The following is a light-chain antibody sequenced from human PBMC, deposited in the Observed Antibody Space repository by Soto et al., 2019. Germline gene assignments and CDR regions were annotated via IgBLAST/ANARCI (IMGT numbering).Light chain of an antibody. J-gene: IGKJ4*01. CDR3: QQYFDVPFT. CDR1: RSVLYKSNNKNH. Sequence: SLAVSLGERATMNCKCSRSVLYKSNNKNHLAWYRQKPGQPPQLIIYWASTRESGVPERFSGSGSGTGFTLTISSLEAEDVAFYWCQQYFDVPFTFGGGTKV. V-gene: IGKV4-1*01. CDR2: WAS.